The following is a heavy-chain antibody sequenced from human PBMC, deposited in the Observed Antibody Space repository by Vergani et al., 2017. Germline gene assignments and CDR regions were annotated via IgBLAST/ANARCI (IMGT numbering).Heavy chain of an antibody. CDR1: RFTFSSYA. CDR3: ARSDSSRYYYYMDV. J-gene: IGHJ6*03. V-gene: IGHV3-30-3*01. D-gene: IGHD4-11*01. Sequence: QVQLVESGGGVVQPGRSLRLSCAASRFTFSSYAMHWVRQAPGKGLEWVAVISYDGSNKYYADSVKGRFTISRDISKNTLYLQMNSLRAEDTAVYYCARSDSSRYYYYMDVWGKGTTVTVSS. CDR2: ISYDGSNK.